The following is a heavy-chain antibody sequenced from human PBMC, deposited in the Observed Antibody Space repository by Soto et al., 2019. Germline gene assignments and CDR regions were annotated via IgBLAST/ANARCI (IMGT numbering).Heavy chain of an antibody. Sequence: PSETLSLTCAVSGGSISSGGYSWSWVRQPPGKGLEWIGYIYHSGSTYYNPSLKSRFTISRDNSKNTLYLQMNSLRAEDTAVYYCVLMAAGILDYFEYWGQGTLV. CDR3: VLMAAGILDYFEY. CDR2: IYHSGST. CDR1: GGSISSGGYS. D-gene: IGHD6-13*01. V-gene: IGHV4-30-2*02. J-gene: IGHJ4*02.